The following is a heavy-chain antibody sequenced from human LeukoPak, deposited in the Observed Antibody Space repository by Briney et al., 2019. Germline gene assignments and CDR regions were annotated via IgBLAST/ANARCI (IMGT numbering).Heavy chain of an antibody. V-gene: IGHV4-38-2*02. CDR3: ARDQGGYDFVYYYYYMDV. J-gene: IGHJ6*03. D-gene: IGHD5-12*01. CDR2: IYHSGST. Sequence: MPSETLSLTCTVSVYSISSGYYWGWIRQPPGKGLEWIGSIYHSGSTYYNPSLKSRVTISVDTSKNQFSLQLNSVTPEDTAVYYCARDQGGYDFVYYYYYMDVWGKGTTVTVSS. CDR1: VYSISSGYY.